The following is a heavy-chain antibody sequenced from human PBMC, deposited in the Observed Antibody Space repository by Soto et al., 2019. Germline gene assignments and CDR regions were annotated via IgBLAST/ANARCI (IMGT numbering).Heavy chain of an antibody. D-gene: IGHD3-3*01. CDR3: ARQGDFWSGKPYGMDV. Sequence: PSETLSLTCTVSGGSISSSSYYWGWIRQPPGKGLERIGSIYYSGSTYYNPSLKSRVTISVDTSKNQFSLKLSSVTAADTAVYYCARQGDFWSGKPYGMDVWGQGTTVTVSS. CDR1: GGSISSSSYY. CDR2: IYYSGST. J-gene: IGHJ6*02. V-gene: IGHV4-39*01.